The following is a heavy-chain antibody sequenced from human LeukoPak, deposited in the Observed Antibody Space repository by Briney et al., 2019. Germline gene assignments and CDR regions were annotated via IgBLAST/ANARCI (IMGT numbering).Heavy chain of an antibody. V-gene: IGHV4-61*02. Sequence: SETLSLTCTVSGGSISSGSYYWSWIRQPAGKGLEWIGRIYTSGSTNYNPSLKSRVTISVDTSKNQFSLKPSSVTAADTAVYYCARTGAAAGRMDVWGKGTTVTISS. D-gene: IGHD6-13*01. CDR3: ARTGAAAGRMDV. CDR1: GGSISSGSYY. CDR2: IYTSGST. J-gene: IGHJ6*03.